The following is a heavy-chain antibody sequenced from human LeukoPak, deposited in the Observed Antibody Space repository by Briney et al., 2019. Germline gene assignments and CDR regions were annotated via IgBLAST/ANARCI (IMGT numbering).Heavy chain of an antibody. CDR2: ISSSSSYI. V-gene: IGHV3-21*01. CDR3: ARFRPRTYYYDSSGQGTFDY. CDR1: GFTFSSYS. D-gene: IGHD3-22*01. Sequence: GGSLRLSCAASGFTFSSYSMNWVRQAPGKGLEWVLSISSSSSYIYYAGSVKGRLTISRDNAKNSLYLQMNSLRAEDTAVYYCARFRPRTYYYDSSGQGTFDYWGQGTLVTVSS. J-gene: IGHJ4*02.